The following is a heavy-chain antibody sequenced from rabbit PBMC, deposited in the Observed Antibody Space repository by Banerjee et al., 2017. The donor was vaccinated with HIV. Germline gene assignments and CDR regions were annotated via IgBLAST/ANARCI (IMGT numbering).Heavy chain of an antibody. V-gene: IGHV1S40*01. Sequence: QSLEESGGDLVKPGASLTLTCTASGLDFSSSYWICWVRQAPGKGLEWIACIYAGSSGSTRYANWAKGRFTISKISSTTVTLQMTSLTAADTATYFCARDLAGVIGWNFNLWGPGTLVTVS. D-gene: IGHD4-1*01. J-gene: IGHJ4*01. CDR3: ARDLAGVIGWNFNL. CDR2: IYAGSSGST. CDR1: GLDFSSSYW.